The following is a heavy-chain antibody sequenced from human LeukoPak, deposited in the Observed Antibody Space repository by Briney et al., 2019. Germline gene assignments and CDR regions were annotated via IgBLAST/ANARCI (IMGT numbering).Heavy chain of an antibody. V-gene: IGHV4-59*08. J-gene: IGHJ4*02. CDR3: ARQDDSSGFLDY. CDR1: GGSISSHY. D-gene: IGHD3-22*01. Sequence: SETLSLTCTVSGGSISSHYWSWIRQSPGKGLEWIGYISYTGSTNYNPSLKSRATMSVDTSKNQFSLKLSSVTAADSAVYYCARQDDSSGFLDYWSQGTLVTVSS. CDR2: ISYTGST.